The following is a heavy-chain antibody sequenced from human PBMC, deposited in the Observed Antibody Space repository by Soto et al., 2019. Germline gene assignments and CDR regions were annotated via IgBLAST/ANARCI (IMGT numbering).Heavy chain of an antibody. CDR2: IYYSGST. V-gene: IGHV4-39*01. J-gene: IGHJ6*02. Sequence: PSETLSLTCTVSGGSISSSSYYWGWIRQPPGKGLEWIGSIYYSGSTYYNPSLKSRVTISVDTSKNQFSLKLSSVTAADTAVYYCATTGLDILTGYYNYYYYGMDVWGQGTTVTVSS. CDR1: GGSISSSSYY. CDR3: ATTGLDILTGYYNYYYYGMDV. D-gene: IGHD3-9*01.